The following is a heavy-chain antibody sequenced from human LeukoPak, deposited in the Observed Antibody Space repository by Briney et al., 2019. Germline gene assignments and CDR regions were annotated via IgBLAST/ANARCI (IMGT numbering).Heavy chain of an antibody. V-gene: IGHV1-18*01. CDR1: GYTFTSYG. J-gene: IGHJ6*02. CDR3: ARDQITIFGVVIAYYYYGMDV. D-gene: IGHD3-3*01. CDR2: ISAYNGNT. Sequence: ASVKVSCKASGYTFTSYGISWVRQAPGQGLEWMGWISAYNGNTNYAQKLQGRVTMTTDTSTSTAYMELRSLRSGDTAVYYCARDQITIFGVVIAYYYYGMDVWGQGTTVTVSS.